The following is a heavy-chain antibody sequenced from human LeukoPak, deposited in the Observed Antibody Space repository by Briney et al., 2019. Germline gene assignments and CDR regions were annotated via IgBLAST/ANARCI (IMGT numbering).Heavy chain of an antibody. CDR3: ALGITFFDY. Sequence: SETLSLTCTVSGGSISSGSYYWSWIRQPAGKGLEWIGRIYTSGSTNYNPSLKSRVTISVDTSKNQFSLKLSSVTAADTAVYYCALGITFFDYWGQGTLVTVSS. CDR1: GGSISSGSYY. CDR2: IYTSGST. D-gene: IGHD3-16*01. V-gene: IGHV4-61*02. J-gene: IGHJ4*02.